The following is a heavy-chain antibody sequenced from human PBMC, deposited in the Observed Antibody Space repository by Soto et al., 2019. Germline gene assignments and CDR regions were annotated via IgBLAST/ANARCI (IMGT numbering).Heavy chain of an antibody. CDR2: IWYDGKTK. Sequence: QVQLVESGGGVVQPGRSLRLSCEASGFNFDIYGMHWVRQAPGKGLEWVAIIWYDGKTKYYADSVKGRFTISRDNFRNTVNLELNSLRAEDTAVYYCARDQGRFCEGYLDYWGQGTLVIVSS. CDR1: GFNFDIYG. V-gene: IGHV3-33*01. CDR3: ARDQGRFCEGYLDY. J-gene: IGHJ4*02. D-gene: IGHD3-10*01.